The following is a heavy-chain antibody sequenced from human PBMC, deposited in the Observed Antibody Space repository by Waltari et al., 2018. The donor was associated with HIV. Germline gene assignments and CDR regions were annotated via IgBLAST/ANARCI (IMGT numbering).Heavy chain of an antibody. CDR1: GGSFSGYY. D-gene: IGHD1-20*01. CDR3: ARGPRDNLDY. V-gene: IGHV4-34*01. J-gene: IGHJ4*02. CDR2: INDSGSP. Sequence: AGLLKPSETLSLTCAVYGGSFSGYYCSWIRHSPGKGLQWLGDINDSGSPNYNMPLKSRLTISLDTSQKQFSLKLSSLTAADAAVYYCARGPRDNLDYWGQGTLVAVSS.